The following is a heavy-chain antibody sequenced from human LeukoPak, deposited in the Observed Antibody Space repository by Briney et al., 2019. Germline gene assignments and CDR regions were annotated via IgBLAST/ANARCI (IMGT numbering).Heavy chain of an antibody. V-gene: IGHV3-23*01. Sequence: GGSLRLCCAASGFTFSSYALSWVRQAPGKGLEWVSAISGSGGSTYYADSVKGRFTISRDSSKNTLYLQMNSLRAEDTAVYYCAKNPSIYSGDPPGYWGQGTLVTVSS. D-gene: IGHD5-12*01. CDR3: AKNPSIYSGDPPGY. CDR2: ISGSGGST. J-gene: IGHJ4*02. CDR1: GFTFSSYA.